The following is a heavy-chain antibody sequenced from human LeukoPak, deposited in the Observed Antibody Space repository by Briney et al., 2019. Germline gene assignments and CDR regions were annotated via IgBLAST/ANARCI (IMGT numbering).Heavy chain of an antibody. CDR3: ARVHIGQQLDKYYYYAMDV. J-gene: IGHJ6*02. D-gene: IGHD6-13*01. V-gene: IGHV1-2*02. CDR1: GYTFTDYY. CDR2: INPNSGGT. Sequence: ASVKVSCKASGYTFTDYYMHWVRQAPGQGLEWMGWINPNSGGTNYAQKFQGRVTMTTDTSISTAYMEVSRLRSDDTAVYYCARVHIGQQLDKYYYYAMDVWGQGTMVTVSS.